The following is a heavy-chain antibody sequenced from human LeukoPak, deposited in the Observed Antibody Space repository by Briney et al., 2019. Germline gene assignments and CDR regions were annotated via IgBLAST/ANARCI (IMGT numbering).Heavy chain of an antibody. Sequence: SVKVSCKASGGTFSSYAISWVRRAPGQGLEWMGGIIPIFGTANYAQKFQGRVTITAEEYTSTAYMELRSLRSEDTAVYYCARDELGLGYCSGGSCYGMDVWGKGTTVTVSS. CDR3: ARDELGLGYCSGGSCYGMDV. D-gene: IGHD2-15*01. CDR2: IIPIFGTA. CDR1: GGTFSSYA. V-gene: IGHV1-69*13. J-gene: IGHJ6*04.